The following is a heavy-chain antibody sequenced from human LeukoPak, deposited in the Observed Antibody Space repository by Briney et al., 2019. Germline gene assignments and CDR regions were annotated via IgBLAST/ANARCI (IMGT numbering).Heavy chain of an antibody. CDR2: ISNGGGSA. V-gene: IGHV3-23*01. D-gene: IGHD2-2*01. J-gene: IGHJ4*02. Sequence: GGSLRLSCAASGFTFSSYPMSWVRQAPGKGLQWVSAISNGGGSAYYADSVKGRFTISRDNAKNSLYLQMNSLRAEDTAVYYCAQVIVVVPAATDYWGQGTLVTVSS. CDR3: AQVIVVVPAATDY. CDR1: GFTFSSYP.